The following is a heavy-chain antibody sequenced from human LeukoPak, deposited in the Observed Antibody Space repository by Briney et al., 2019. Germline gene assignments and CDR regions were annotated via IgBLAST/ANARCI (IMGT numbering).Heavy chain of an antibody. CDR1: GFTFSSYA. J-gene: IGHJ4*02. V-gene: IGHV3-23*01. D-gene: IGHD4-11*01. Sequence: QPGGSLRLSCVASGFTFSSYAMSWVRQAPGKGLEWVSVISSRGVSTYYADSVKGRFTISRDNSKNTLYLQMNSLRAEDTAIYYCAKGGDSNYDYFDYWGQGTLVTVSS. CDR2: ISSRGVST. CDR3: AKGGDSNYDYFDY.